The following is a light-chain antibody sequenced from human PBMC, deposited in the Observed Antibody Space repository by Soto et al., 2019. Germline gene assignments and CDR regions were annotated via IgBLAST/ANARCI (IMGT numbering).Light chain of an antibody. Sequence: EIVLAQSPATLSLSLGGRATLSCMASQSIGSYLAWYQHKLGQSPRLLIYDASNRATGIPVRFSGSGSGTDFTLTISSLEPEDFAVYYCQQRSTWPPFSFGHGTKVDIK. CDR1: QSIGSY. V-gene: IGKV3-11*01. J-gene: IGKJ3*01. CDR2: DAS. CDR3: QQRSTWPPFS.